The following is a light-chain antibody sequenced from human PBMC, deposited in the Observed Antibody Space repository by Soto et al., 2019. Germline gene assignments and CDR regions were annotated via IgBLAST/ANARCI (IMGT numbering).Light chain of an antibody. CDR2: DVS. J-gene: IGLJ1*01. CDR3: SSYTSSSLYV. Sequence: QSVLTQPASVSGSPGQSITISCTGTSSDVGGYNYGSWYQQHPGKAPKLMIYDVSNRPSGVSNRFSGSKSGNTASLTISGLQAEDEADYYCSSYTSSSLYVFGTGTKVTVL. V-gene: IGLV2-14*01. CDR1: SSDVGGYNY.